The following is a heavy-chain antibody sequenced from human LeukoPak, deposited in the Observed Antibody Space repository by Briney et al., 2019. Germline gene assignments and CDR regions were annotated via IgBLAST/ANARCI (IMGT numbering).Heavy chain of an antibody. D-gene: IGHD5-12*01. Sequence: GKSLRLSCAASGFTFSGYPIHWVRQAPGKGLEWVAVISYDGSNKYYADSVKGRFTISRDNSKNTLYLQMNSLRAEDTAVYYCARGRGGGYSGYDQFDYWGQGTLVTVSS. CDR1: GFTFSGYP. CDR2: ISYDGSNK. V-gene: IGHV3-30-3*01. CDR3: ARGRGGGYSGYDQFDY. J-gene: IGHJ4*02.